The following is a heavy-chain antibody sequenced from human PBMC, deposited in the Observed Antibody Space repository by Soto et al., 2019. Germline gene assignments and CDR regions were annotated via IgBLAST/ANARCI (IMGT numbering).Heavy chain of an antibody. J-gene: IGHJ3*02. CDR2: ISGSGGST. D-gene: IGHD3-22*01. Sequence: EVQLLESGGGLVQPGGSLRLSCAASGFTFSSYAMSWVRQAPGKGLEWVAAISGSGGSTYYADSVKGRFTISRDNSKNTLYLQMNSLRAEDTAVYYCAKDRRGNYYDNWGAFDIWGQGTMVTVSS. CDR3: AKDRRGNYYDNWGAFDI. V-gene: IGHV3-23*01. CDR1: GFTFSSYA.